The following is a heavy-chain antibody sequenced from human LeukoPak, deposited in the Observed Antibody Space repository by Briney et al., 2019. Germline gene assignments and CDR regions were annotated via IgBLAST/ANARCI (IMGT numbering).Heavy chain of an antibody. CDR3: AKDLPSGSYYYYYGMDV. CDR2: ISGSGGST. D-gene: IGHD1-26*01. Sequence: HPGGSLRLSCAASGFTFSSYAMSWVRQAPGKGLEWVSAISGSGGSTYYADSVKGRFTISRDNSKNTLYLQMNSLGAEDTAVYYCAKDLPSGSYYYYYGMDVWGQGTTVTVSS. J-gene: IGHJ6*02. V-gene: IGHV3-23*01. CDR1: GFTFSSYA.